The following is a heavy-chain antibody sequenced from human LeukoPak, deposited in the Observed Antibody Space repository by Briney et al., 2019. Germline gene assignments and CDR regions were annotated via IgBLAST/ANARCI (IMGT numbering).Heavy chain of an antibody. V-gene: IGHV1-18*01. CDR2: IRVYNGDT. CDR3: ATGYCSRTNCRIDY. D-gene: IGHD2-2*03. Sequence: VASVKVSCKASGYTFTSYGISWVRQAPGQGLEWMGWIRVYNGDTNYAQKLQGRVTMTTDTSTSTAYMELRSLRSDDTAVYYCATGYCSRTNCRIDYWGQGTLVSVSS. J-gene: IGHJ4*02. CDR1: GYTFTSYG.